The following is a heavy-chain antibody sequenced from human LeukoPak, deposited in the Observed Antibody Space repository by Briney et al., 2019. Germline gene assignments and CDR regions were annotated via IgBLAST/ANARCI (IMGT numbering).Heavy chain of an antibody. Sequence: GGSLRLSCAASGFTFSSYWMSWVRQAPGKGLEWVANIKQDGSEKYYVDSVKGRFTISRDNAKNSLYLQMNSLRAEDTAVYYCARGLYYYDSSGFDYWGQGTLVTVSS. CDR2: IKQDGSEK. J-gene: IGHJ4*02. CDR3: ARGLYYYDSSGFDY. V-gene: IGHV3-7*01. D-gene: IGHD3-22*01. CDR1: GFTFSSYW.